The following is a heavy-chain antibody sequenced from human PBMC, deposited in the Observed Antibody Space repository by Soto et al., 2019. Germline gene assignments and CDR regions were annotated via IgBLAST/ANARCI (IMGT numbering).Heavy chain of an antibody. CDR3: ARSRRDCSTTTCSYYYYYYGMDA. D-gene: IGHD2-2*01. J-gene: IGHJ6*02. CDR2: ISSSTSTI. Sequence: GGSLRLSCAASGFTFSNYNMNWVRQAPGKGLEWVSYISSSTSTIYYGDSVKGRLTISRDNAKNSLYLQMNSLRDEDTAVYYCARSRRDCSTTTCSYYYYYYGMDAWGQGTTVTVSS. V-gene: IGHV3-48*02. CDR1: GFTFSNYN.